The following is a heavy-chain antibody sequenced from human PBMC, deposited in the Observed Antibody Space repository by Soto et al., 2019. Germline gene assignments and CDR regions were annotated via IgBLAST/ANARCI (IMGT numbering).Heavy chain of an antibody. D-gene: IGHD2-21*01. CDR3: ARCKQKVIHCAMDV. J-gene: IGHJ6*02. CDR1: GFTFSAYG. CDR2: INYDGSSK. Sequence: QVHLVESGGGAVQAGRSLGVSCATSGFTFSAYGMHWVRQAPGKGLEWVAFINYDGSSKFYGDSVKGRFTVSRDNSKNTLFLQLNSLRGEDTATYYCARCKQKVIHCAMDVWGQGATVTVTS. V-gene: IGHV3-33*01.